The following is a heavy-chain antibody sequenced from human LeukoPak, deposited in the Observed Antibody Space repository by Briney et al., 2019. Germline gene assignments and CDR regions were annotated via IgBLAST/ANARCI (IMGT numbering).Heavy chain of an antibody. V-gene: IGHV3-23*01. CDR3: AKNNYDILTGYPY. Sequence: PGGSLRLSCAASGFTFSSYARSWVRQAPGKGLEWVSAISGSGGSTYYADSVKGRFTISRDNSKNTLYLQMNSLRAEDTAVYYCAKNNYDILTGYPYWGQGTLVAVSS. CDR2: ISGSGGST. CDR1: GFTFSSYA. J-gene: IGHJ4*02. D-gene: IGHD3-9*01.